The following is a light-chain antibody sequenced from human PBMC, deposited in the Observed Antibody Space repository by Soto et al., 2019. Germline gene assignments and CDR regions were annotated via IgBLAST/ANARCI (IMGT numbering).Light chain of an antibody. CDR1: RSDVGGYDY. Sequence: QSVLTQPASVSGSPGQSITISCTGTRSDVGGYDYVSWYQLHPGKAPKLMVFEVSNRPSGVSYRFSGSKSGNTASLTISGLQAEDEADYFCSSYSISTAYLFGTGTKLTVL. CDR3: SSYSISTAYL. J-gene: IGLJ1*01. V-gene: IGLV2-14*01. CDR2: EVS.